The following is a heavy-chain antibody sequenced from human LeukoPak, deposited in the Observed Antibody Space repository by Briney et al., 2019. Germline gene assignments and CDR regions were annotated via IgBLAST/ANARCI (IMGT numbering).Heavy chain of an antibody. CDR3: ARGFLRFGGFFGGTVEGFDI. Sequence: GASVKVSCKASGYTFTSYDINWVRQATGQGLEWMGWMNPNSGNTGYAQKFQGRVTMTRNTSISTAYMELSSLRSEDTAVYYCARGFLRFGGFFGGTVEGFDIWGQRTIVNGFS. J-gene: IGHJ3*02. CDR2: MNPNSGNT. CDR1: GYTFTSYD. D-gene: IGHD3-10*01. V-gene: IGHV1-8*01.